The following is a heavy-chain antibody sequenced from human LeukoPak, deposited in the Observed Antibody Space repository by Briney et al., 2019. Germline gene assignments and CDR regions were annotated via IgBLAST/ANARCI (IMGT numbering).Heavy chain of an antibody. CDR1: GGSFSGYY. J-gene: IGHJ4*02. D-gene: IGHD3-22*01. Sequence: PSETLSLTCAVYGGSFSGYYWGWIRQPPGKGLEWIGEINHSGSTNYNPSLKSRVTMSVDTSKNQFSLKLSSVTAADTAVYYCARDSYYYDSSGRRRLDYWGQGTLVTVSS. CDR2: INHSGST. V-gene: IGHV4-34*01. CDR3: ARDSYYYDSSGRRRLDY.